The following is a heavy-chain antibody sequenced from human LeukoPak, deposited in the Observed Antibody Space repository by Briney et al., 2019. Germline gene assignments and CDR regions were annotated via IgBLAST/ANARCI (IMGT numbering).Heavy chain of an antibody. CDR1: GYIFTSYF. Sequence: WASVKVSCKASGYIFTSYFMHWVRQAPGQGLEWMGLINPSGGSTRYAQKFQGRVTMTRDMSTSTVYMELRSLRSDDTAVYYCAREVGGLTGYYSFDYWGQGTLVTVSS. J-gene: IGHJ4*02. CDR2: INPSGGST. CDR3: AREVGGLTGYYSFDY. V-gene: IGHV1-46*01. D-gene: IGHD3-9*01.